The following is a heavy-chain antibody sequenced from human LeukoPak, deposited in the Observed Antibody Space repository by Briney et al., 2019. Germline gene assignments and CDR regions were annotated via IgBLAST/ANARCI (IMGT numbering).Heavy chain of an antibody. Sequence: GGALRLSCAASGFTFISYEMNWVRQAPGNGLEWVSYISSSGSTIYYADSVKGRFTISRDNAKNSLYLQMNSLRAEDTAVYYCARGGLGNLYYYYGMDVWGKGTTVTVSS. CDR2: ISSSGSTI. D-gene: IGHD4-23*01. V-gene: IGHV3-48*03. J-gene: IGHJ6*04. CDR1: GFTFISYE. CDR3: ARGGLGNLYYYYGMDV.